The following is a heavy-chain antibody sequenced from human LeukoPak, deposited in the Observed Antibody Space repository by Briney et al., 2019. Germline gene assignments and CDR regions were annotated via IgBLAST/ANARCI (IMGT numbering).Heavy chain of an antibody. Sequence: GESLKISCKGSGYSFTTYWIGWVRHIPGKGLKWMGIIYPGDSDTRYSPSFQGQVTISADKSISTAYLQWSSLKASDTAMYYCARFLTTAARYFDYWGQGTLVTVSS. D-gene: IGHD4-17*01. CDR3: ARFLTTAARYFDY. V-gene: IGHV5-51*01. CDR2: IYPGDSDT. J-gene: IGHJ4*02. CDR1: GYSFTTYW.